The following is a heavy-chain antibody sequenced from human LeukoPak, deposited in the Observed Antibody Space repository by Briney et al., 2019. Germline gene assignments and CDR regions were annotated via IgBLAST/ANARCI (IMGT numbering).Heavy chain of an antibody. Sequence: SETLSLTCAVYGGSFSGYYWSWIRQPPGKGLEWIGEINHSGSTNYNPSLKSRVTISVDRSKNQFSLKLSSVTAADTAVYYCARGPSNAFDIWGQGTMVTVSS. CDR3: ARGPSNAFDI. CDR2: INHSGST. CDR1: GGSFSGYY. J-gene: IGHJ3*02. V-gene: IGHV4-34*01. D-gene: IGHD3-3*02.